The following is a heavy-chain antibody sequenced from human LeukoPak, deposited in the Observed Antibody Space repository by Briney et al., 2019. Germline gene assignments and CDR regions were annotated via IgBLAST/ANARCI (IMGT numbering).Heavy chain of an antibody. CDR3: ARNIKKYSSSWYRSGWFDP. V-gene: IGHV4-38-2*02. J-gene: IGHJ5*02. Sequence: SETLSLTCTVSGYSISSGYYWGWIRQPPGKGLEWIGSIYHSGSTYYNPSLKSRVTISVDTSKNQFSLKLSSVTAADTAVYYCARNIKKYSSSWYRSGWFDPWGQGTLVTVSS. CDR1: GYSISSGYY. D-gene: IGHD6-13*01. CDR2: IYHSGST.